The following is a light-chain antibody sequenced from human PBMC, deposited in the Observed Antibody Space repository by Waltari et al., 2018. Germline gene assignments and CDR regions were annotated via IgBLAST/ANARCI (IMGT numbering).Light chain of an antibody. J-gene: IGKJ1*01. CDR3: QQYNSYSWT. CDR2: DAS. V-gene: IGKV1-5*01. CDR1: QSISSW. Sequence: QMTQSPSTLSASVGDRVTITCRASQSISSWLAWYQQKPGKAPKLLIYDASSLESGVPSRFSGSGSGTEFTLTISSLQPDDFATYYCQQYNSYSWTFGQGTKVEIK.